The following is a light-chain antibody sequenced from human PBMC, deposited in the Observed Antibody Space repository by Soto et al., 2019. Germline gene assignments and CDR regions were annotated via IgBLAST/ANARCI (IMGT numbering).Light chain of an antibody. Sequence: DIVMTQTPLSLSVTPGQPAAISCKSSQSLLHSDGNTYLYWYLQKPGQPPQLLVHEVSNRFSGVPDRFSGSGSGTDFTLKISRVEAEDVGIYYCTQNIEFPLTFGGGTKVDIK. V-gene: IGKV2D-29*01. J-gene: IGKJ4*01. CDR1: QSLLHSDGNTY. CDR2: EVS. CDR3: TQNIEFPLT.